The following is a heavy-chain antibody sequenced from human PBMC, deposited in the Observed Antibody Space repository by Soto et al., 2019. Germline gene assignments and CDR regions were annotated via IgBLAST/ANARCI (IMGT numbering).Heavy chain of an antibody. J-gene: IGHJ6*02. CDR3: ARAGIAVAGTPAPSWGMDV. CDR2: ISYDGSNK. Sequence: GGSLRLSCAASGFTFSSYAMHWVRQAPGKGLEWVAVISYDGSNKYYADSVKGRFTISRDNSKNTLYRQMNSLRAEDTAVYYCARAGIAVAGTPAPSWGMDVWGQGTTVTVSS. V-gene: IGHV3-30-3*01. D-gene: IGHD6-19*01. CDR1: GFTFSSYA.